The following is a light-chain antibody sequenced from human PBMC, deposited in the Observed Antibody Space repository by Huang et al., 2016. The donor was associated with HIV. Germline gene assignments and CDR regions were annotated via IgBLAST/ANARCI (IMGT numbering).Light chain of an antibody. Sequence: DIQMTQSPSSLSASVGDRVTITCRASQSISSYLNWYQQKPGKAPKLLIYAASSLQSGVPSRFSGSGSGTDFTLTISSLQPEDFATYYCQQSSSTPPGPTFGQGTKVEIK. V-gene: IGKV1-39*01. CDR3: QQSSSTPPGPT. CDR2: AAS. CDR1: QSISSY. J-gene: IGKJ1*01.